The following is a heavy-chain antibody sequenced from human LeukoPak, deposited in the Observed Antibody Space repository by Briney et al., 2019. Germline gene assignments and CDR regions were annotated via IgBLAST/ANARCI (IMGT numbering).Heavy chain of an antibody. CDR1: RFTFSNYA. CDR2: ISGSGGST. Sequence: GGSLRLSCVVSRFTFSNYAMSWVRQAPGKGLEWVSAISGSGGSTFYADSVKGRFTIFRDNSKSTLYLQMNSLRAEDTAVYYCANEGYYYFGMDVWGQGTTVTVSS. CDR3: ANEGYYYFGMDV. V-gene: IGHV3-23*01. J-gene: IGHJ6*02.